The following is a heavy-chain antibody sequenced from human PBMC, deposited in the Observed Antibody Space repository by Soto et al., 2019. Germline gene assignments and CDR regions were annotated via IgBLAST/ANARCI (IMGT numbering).Heavy chain of an antibody. Sequence: ASVKVSCQASGGTFSSYAISWVRQAPGQGIEWMGGIIPIFGTANYAQKFQGRVTITADESTSTAYMELSSLRSEDTAVYYCARGGLAYCGGDGYGARPRFDYWGQGTLVTVSS. CDR2: IIPIFGTA. CDR3: ARGGLAYCGGDGYGARPRFDY. J-gene: IGHJ4*02. V-gene: IGHV1-69*13. CDR1: GGTFSSYA. D-gene: IGHD2-21*02.